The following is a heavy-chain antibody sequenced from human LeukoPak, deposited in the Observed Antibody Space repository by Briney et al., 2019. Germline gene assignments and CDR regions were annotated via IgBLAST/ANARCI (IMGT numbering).Heavy chain of an antibody. V-gene: IGHV4-59*01. D-gene: IGHD5-18*01. CDR1: GGSISNYY. J-gene: IGHJ4*02. CDR3: ARGDVDTSMALF. Sequence: SETLSLTCTVSGGSISNYYWSWIRQPPGKRLEWIGYIYYSGSTNYNPSLKSRVTISVDTSKNQFSLKLSTVTAADTAVYYWARGDVDTSMALFWGQGTLVTVSS. CDR2: IYYSGST.